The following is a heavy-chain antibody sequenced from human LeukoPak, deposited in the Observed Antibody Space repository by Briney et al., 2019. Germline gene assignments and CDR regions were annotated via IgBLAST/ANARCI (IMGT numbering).Heavy chain of an antibody. Sequence: GASVKVSCKASGYTFTSYGISWVRQAPGQGLEWMGWISAYNGNTNYAQKFQGRVTMTRNTSISTAYMELSSLRSEDTAVYYCARAVAGPTQFDYWGQGTLVTVSS. J-gene: IGHJ4*02. CDR2: ISAYNGNT. D-gene: IGHD6-19*01. CDR3: ARAVAGPTQFDY. CDR1: GYTFTSYG. V-gene: IGHV1-18*01.